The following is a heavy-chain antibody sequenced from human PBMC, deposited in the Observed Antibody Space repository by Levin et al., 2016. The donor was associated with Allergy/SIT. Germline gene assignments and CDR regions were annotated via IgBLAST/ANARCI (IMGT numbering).Heavy chain of an antibody. CDR2: VYPGDSST. Sequence: GESLKISCRASGFSLSDFWIGWVRQMPGKGLEWMGIVYPGDSSTKYSPSFRGQVTISADKSISSAYLQWSSLTASDTAIYYCARTNFWSDLYGYGMDVWGQGTTVTVSS. CDR1: GFSLSDFW. CDR3: ARTNFWSDLYGYGMDV. D-gene: IGHD3-3*01. V-gene: IGHV5-51*01. J-gene: IGHJ6*02.